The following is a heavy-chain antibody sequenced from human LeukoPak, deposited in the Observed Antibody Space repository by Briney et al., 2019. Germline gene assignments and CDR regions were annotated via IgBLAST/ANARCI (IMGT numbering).Heavy chain of an antibody. CDR1: GFTFSSYS. CDR3: ARGSMVRGVIPTGFDP. D-gene: IGHD3-10*01. V-gene: IGHV3-48*04. Sequence: GGSLRLSCAASGFTFSSYSMNWVRQAPGKGLEWVSYISSSSSTIYYADSVKGRFTISRDNAKNSLYLQMNSLRAEDTAVYYCARGSMVRGVIPTGFDPWGQGTLVTVSS. J-gene: IGHJ5*02. CDR2: ISSSSSTI.